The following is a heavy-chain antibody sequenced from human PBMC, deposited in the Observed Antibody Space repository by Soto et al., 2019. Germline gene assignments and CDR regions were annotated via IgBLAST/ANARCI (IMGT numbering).Heavy chain of an antibody. D-gene: IGHD1-26*01. Sequence: QVQLQESGPGLVKPSETLSLTCTVSGASISSSYWSWIRQPAGKGLEWIGRIYTSGSTNYNPSLKSRLTMSGDTSRNQVSLKLTSVTAADTAFYYCVRDKGGSYADAFDIWGQGTMVTVSS. CDR2: IYTSGST. V-gene: IGHV4-4*07. J-gene: IGHJ3*02. CDR1: GASISSSY. CDR3: VRDKGGSYADAFDI.